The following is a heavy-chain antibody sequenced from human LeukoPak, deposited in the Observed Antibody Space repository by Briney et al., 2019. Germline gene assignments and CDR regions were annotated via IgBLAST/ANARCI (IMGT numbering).Heavy chain of an antibody. Sequence: PGRSLRLSCAASGFPFSSYGMHWVRQAPGKGLEWVAIIWFDGSYKYHADSVRGRFTISRDNSKNTLYLQMNSLRAEDTALYYCARGLAYSDGYGIDYWGQGTLVTVSS. CDR2: IWFDGSYK. D-gene: IGHD5-18*01. CDR3: ARGLAYSDGYGIDY. V-gene: IGHV3-33*01. CDR1: GFPFSSYG. J-gene: IGHJ4*02.